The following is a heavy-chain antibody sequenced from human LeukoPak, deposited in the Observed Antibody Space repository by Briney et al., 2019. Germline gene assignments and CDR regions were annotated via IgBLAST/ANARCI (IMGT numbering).Heavy chain of an antibody. CDR2: INSDGGST. D-gene: IGHD6-6*01. Sequence: GGSLRLSCAASGFSFSDYYMSWIRQAPGKGLVWVSRINSDGGSTSYADSVKGRFTISRDNAKNTLYLQMNSLRAEDTAVYYCARGLSSSSRWGQGTLVTVSS. CDR3: ARGLSSSSR. J-gene: IGHJ4*02. CDR1: GFSFSDYY. V-gene: IGHV3-74*01.